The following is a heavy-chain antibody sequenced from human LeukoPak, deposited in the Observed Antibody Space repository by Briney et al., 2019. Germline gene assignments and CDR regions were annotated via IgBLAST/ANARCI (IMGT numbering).Heavy chain of an antibody. D-gene: IGHD3-22*01. CDR1: GFTFSLNA. J-gene: IGHJ4*02. CDR3: AKDANYFDSGSYLIPFDF. Sequence: PGGSLRLSCAASGFTFSLNAMNWVRQAPGKGLEWVASISGNGVGTYYADSVKGRFNISRDNSKNTLYLQMNSLRTEDTAVYHCAKDANYFDSGSYLIPFDFWGQGTLVTVSS. V-gene: IGHV3-23*01. CDR2: ISGNGVGT.